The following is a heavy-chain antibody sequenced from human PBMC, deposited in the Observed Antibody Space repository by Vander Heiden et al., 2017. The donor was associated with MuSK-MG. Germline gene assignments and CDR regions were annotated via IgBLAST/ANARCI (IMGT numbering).Heavy chain of an antibody. CDR2: ISYEGSNK. CDR3: AKADTAMVGTFDY. Sequence: QVHLVESGGGVVQRGWSLRLTCAASGFTFSSYGMHWVRQAPGKGLEWVAVISYEGSNKDYADSVKGRFTISRDNSKNTLYLQMNSLRAEDTAVYYCAKADTAMVGTFDYWGQGTLVTVSS. J-gene: IGHJ4*02. D-gene: IGHD5-18*01. V-gene: IGHV3-30*18. CDR1: GFTFSSYG.